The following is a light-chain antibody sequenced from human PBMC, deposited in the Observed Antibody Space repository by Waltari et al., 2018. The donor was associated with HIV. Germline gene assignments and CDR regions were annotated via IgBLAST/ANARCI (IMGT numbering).Light chain of an antibody. Sequence: SYVLTQPPSVSVDPGETARITCGGTNIGSKSVQWYQQKPGQAPVLVSYDDNDRPSGSPERFAGSSAGNTATLTISGVEAGDEADYYCQVWDTTTDQWVFGGGTELAVL. CDR3: QVWDTTTDQWV. CDR2: DDN. CDR1: NIGSKS. J-gene: IGLJ3*02. V-gene: IGLV3-21*04.